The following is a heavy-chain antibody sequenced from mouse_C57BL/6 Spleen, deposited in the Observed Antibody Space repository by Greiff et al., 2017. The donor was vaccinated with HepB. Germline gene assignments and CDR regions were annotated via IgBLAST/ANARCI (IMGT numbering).Heavy chain of an antibody. CDR2: IYPGDGDT. D-gene: IGHD3-2*02. CDR1: GYAFSGSW. CDR3: GYSSAFDY. V-gene: IGHV1-82*01. J-gene: IGHJ2*01. Sequence: QVQLQQSGPELVKPGASVKISCKASGYAFSGSWMNWVKQRPGKGLEWIGRIYPGDGDTNYNGKFKGKATLTADKSSSTAYMQLSSLTSEDSAVYFCGYSSAFDYWGQGTTLTVSS.